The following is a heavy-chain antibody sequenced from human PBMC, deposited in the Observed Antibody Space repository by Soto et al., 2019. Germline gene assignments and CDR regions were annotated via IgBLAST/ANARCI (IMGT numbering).Heavy chain of an antibody. CDR3: SSADAVYWNYYGMDV. J-gene: IGHJ6*02. V-gene: IGHV1-2*04. CDR1: GYTFTGYY. CDR2: INPNSGGT. Sequence: ASVKVSCKASGYTFTGYYMHWVRQAPGQGLEWMGWINPNSGGTNYAQKFQGWVTMTRDTPISTAYMELSRLRSDDTAVYYCSSADAVYWNYYGMDVWGQGTTVTVSS. D-gene: IGHD1-26*01.